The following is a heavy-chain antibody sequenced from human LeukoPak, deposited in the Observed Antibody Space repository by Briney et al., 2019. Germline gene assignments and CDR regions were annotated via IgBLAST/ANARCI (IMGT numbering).Heavy chain of an antibody. D-gene: IGHD6-6*01. J-gene: IGHJ4*02. CDR3: ATGIAARPSYYFDY. CDR2: IYYSGST. V-gene: IGHV4-59*08. Sequence: SETLSLTCTVSGGSISSYYWSWIRQPPGKGLEWIGYIYYSGSTNYNPSLKSRVTISVDTSKNQFSLKLSSVTAADTAVYYCATGIAARPSYYFDYWGQGTLVTDSS. CDR1: GGSISSYY.